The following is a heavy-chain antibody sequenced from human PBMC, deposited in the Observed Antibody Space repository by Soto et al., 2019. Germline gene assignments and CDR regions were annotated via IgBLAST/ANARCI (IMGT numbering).Heavy chain of an antibody. V-gene: IGHV3-23*01. CDR2: ISGGGNDA. CDR3: ARSLFLASTDAEHFDY. D-gene: IGHD3-3*02. Sequence: EVQLLESGGGLVQPGGSLVLSCAASRFTFSSYAMSWVRQAPGKGLEWVSSISGGGNDAYYTDSVKGRLTISRDNSQNTLYLQMSSLRADDTAVYYCARSLFLASTDAEHFDYWGQGALVTVSS. J-gene: IGHJ4*02. CDR1: RFTFSSYA.